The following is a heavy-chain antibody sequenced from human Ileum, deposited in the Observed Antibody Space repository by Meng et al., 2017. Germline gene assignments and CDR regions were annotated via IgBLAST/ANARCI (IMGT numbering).Heavy chain of an antibody. Sequence: VQLRESGPGLVKPSQTLSLTCTVSGVSISRGFYHWNWIRQHPGKGLEWIGSIYYSGTIYYNPSLKSRVTISLDTSKNQFSLNLSSVTAADTAVYYCARDRFSSGSSNWFDPWGQGTLVTVSS. V-gene: IGHV4-31*03. CDR3: ARDRFSSGSSNWFDP. D-gene: IGHD3-10*01. CDR1: GVSISRGFYH. CDR2: IYYSGTI. J-gene: IGHJ5*02.